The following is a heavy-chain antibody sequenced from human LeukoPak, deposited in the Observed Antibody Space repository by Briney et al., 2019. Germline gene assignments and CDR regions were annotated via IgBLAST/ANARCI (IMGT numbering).Heavy chain of an antibody. CDR1: GASISSYY. D-gene: IGHD1-26*01. V-gene: IGHV4-59*08. J-gene: IGHJ5*02. CDR3: ARGAPRGERLGWFDP. CDR2: ISYSGST. Sequence: SETLSLTCTVSGASISSYYWSWIRQPPGKGLEWIGYISYSGSTNYNPSLKSRVTISADTSKNQVSLTLSSVTAADTAVYYCARGAPRGERLGWFDPWGQGTLVTVSS.